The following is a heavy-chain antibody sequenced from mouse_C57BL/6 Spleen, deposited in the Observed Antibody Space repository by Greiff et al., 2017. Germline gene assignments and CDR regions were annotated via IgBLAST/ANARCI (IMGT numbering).Heavy chain of an antibody. CDR1: GYTFTDYY. V-gene: IGHV1-19*01. CDR3: ARGSHYYGSSYAMDY. CDR2: INPYNGGT. Sequence: EVKLQQSGPVLVKPGASVKMSCKASGYTFTDYYMNWVKQSHGKSLEWIGVINPYNGGTSYNQKFKGKATLTVDKSSSTAYMELNSLTSEDSAVYYFARGSHYYGSSYAMDYWGQGTSVTVSS. J-gene: IGHJ4*01. D-gene: IGHD1-1*01.